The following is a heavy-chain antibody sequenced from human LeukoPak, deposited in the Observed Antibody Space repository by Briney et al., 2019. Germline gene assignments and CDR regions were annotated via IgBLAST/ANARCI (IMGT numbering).Heavy chain of an antibody. CDR2: ISSSSSYT. V-gene: IGHV3-11*05. CDR3: ARGYDILTGYSSDY. CDR1: GFTFSDYY. Sequence: GGSLRLSCAASGFTFSDYYMSWIRRAPGKGLEWVSYISSSSSYTNYADSVRGRFTIYRDNAKNSLYLQMNSVRDEHTAVYYCARGYDILTGYSSDYWGQGSLVSVSS. D-gene: IGHD3-9*01. J-gene: IGHJ4*02.